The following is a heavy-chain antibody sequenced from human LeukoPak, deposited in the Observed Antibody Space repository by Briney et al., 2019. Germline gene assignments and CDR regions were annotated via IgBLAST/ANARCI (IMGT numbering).Heavy chain of an antibody. J-gene: IGHJ1*01. V-gene: IGHV1-24*01. D-gene: IGHD6-19*01. CDR3: ATALSLSVAGTGYFQH. CDR1: GYTLTELS. CDR2: FDPEDGET. Sequence: ASVKVSCKVSGYTLTELSMHWVRQAPGKGLEWMGGFDPEDGETIYAQKFQGRVTMTEDTSTDTAYMELSSLRSEDTAVYYCATALSLSVAGTGYFQHWGQGTLVTVSS.